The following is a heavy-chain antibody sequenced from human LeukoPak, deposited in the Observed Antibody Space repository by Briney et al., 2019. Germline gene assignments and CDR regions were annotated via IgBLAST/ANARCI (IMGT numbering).Heavy chain of an antibody. D-gene: IGHD1-26*01. V-gene: IGHV4-34*01. J-gene: IGHJ4*02. CDR1: SGSITGSYY. CDR2: INHSGST. CDR3: ARHPGIRYSGSYIDY. Sequence: SETLSLTCTVSSGSITGSYYWGWIRQPPGKGLEWIGEINHSGSTNYNPSLKSRVTISVDTSKNQFSLKLSSVTAADTAVYYCARHPGIRYSGSYIDYWGQGTLVTVSS.